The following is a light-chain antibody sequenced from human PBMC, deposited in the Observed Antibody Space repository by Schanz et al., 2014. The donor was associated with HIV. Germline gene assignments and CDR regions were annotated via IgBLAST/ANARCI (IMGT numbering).Light chain of an antibody. V-gene: IGKV3D-20*02. Sequence: EIVLTQSPGTLSLSPGERATLSCRASQSVSSSYLAWYQQKPGQAPRPLIFGASRRNTGIPHRFSASGSGTDFTLNISSLDPEDFVVYFCQQRNSRPPNYSFGQGTKLEIK. CDR3: QQRNSRPPNYS. J-gene: IGKJ2*03. CDR1: QSVSSSY. CDR2: GAS.